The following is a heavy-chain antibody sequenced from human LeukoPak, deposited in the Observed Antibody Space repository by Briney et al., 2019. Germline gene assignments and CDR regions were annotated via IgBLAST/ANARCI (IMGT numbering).Heavy chain of an antibody. CDR2: IYYSGST. D-gene: IGHD5-24*01. V-gene: IGHV4-59*01. Sequence: SETLSLTCTVSGGSISSYYWSWIRQPPGKGLEWIGYIYYSGSTNYNPSLKSRVTISVDTSKNQFSLKLSSVTAADTAVYYCARGRGGRDGYNYGLDYWGQGTLVTVSS. CDR3: ARGRGGRDGYNYGLDY. CDR1: GGSISSYY. J-gene: IGHJ4*02.